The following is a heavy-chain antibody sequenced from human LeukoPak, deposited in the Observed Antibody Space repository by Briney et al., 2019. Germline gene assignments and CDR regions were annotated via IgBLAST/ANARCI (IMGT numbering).Heavy chain of an antibody. D-gene: IGHD3-22*01. CDR2: IYYSGST. V-gene: IGHV4-59*01. CDR1: GGSISSYY. J-gene: IGHJ4*02. Sequence: PSETLSLTCTVSGGSISSYYWSWIRQPPGKGLEWIGYIYYSGSTNYNPSLKSRVTISVDTSKNQFPLKLSSVTAADTAVYYCARGTYYYDSSGYYPYYFDYWGQGTLVTVSS. CDR3: ARGTYYYDSSGYYPYYFDY.